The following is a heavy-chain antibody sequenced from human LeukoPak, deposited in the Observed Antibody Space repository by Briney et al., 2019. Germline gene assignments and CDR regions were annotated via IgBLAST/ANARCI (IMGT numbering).Heavy chain of an antibody. D-gene: IGHD1-26*01. CDR2: IDRPAKSHAT. CDR3: TRDRGTYNWLDP. J-gene: IGHJ5*02. V-gene: IGHV3-73*01. Sequence: GGSLRLSCAASGFTLSDSAIHWVRQASGKGLEWVGLIDRPAKSHATAYGASVGGRFTISRDDSKNTAYLQMDSLKTEDTALYYCTRDRGTYNWLDPWGQGTLVTVSS. CDR1: GFTLSDSA.